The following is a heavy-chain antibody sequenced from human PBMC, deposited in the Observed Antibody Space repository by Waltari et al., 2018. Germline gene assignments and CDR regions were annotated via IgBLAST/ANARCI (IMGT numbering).Heavy chain of an antibody. CDR2: ANDRRTN. D-gene: IGHD3-9*01. CDR1: GGSINSTAFY. CDR3: ATQSVLTSVGSAHPTWFDS. J-gene: IGHJ5*01. V-gene: IGHV4-39*01. Sequence: HLQLQESGPGLVKPSGTLSLTCSVSGGSINSTAFYWGWIRQPPGKGLEWISTANDRRTNYFNPSLRGRGTISEDTSKREFFLKLTSETAADTAVYYCATQSVLTSVGSAHPTWFDSWGQGTPVTVSS.